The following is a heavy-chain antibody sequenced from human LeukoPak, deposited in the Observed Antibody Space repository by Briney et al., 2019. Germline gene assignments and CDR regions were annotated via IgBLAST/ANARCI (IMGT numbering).Heavy chain of an antibody. CDR3: ARRSSWNYHNWFDP. CDR1: GGSISSYY. Sequence: SETLSLTCTVSGGSISSYYWSWIRQPPGKGLEWIGYIYYSGSTNYNPSLKSRVTISVDTSKNQFSLELSSVTAADTAVYYCARRSSWNYHNWFDPWGQGTLVTVSS. V-gene: IGHV4-59*01. CDR2: IYYSGST. J-gene: IGHJ5*02. D-gene: IGHD1-7*01.